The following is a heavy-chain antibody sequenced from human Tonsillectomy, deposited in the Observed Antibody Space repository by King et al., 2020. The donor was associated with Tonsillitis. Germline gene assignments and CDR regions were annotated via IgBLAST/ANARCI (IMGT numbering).Heavy chain of an antibody. D-gene: IGHD3-22*01. J-gene: IGHJ4*02. CDR3: VRAGRTYYYDSSGFDY. Sequence: HVQLQQWGAGLLKPSETLSLTCAVYGGSFSGYYWSWIRQPPGKGLEWIGEINHTGSTNYNPSLKSRVTISIDTSKNQFSLKLSSVTAADTAVYYCVRAGRTYYYDSSGFDYWGQGTLVTVSS. V-gene: IGHV4-34*01. CDR2: INHTGST. CDR1: GGSFSGYY.